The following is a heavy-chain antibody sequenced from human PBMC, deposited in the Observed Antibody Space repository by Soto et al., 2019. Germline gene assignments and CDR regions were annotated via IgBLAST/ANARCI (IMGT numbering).Heavy chain of an antibody. J-gene: IGHJ4*02. CDR1: GGSISSYY. Sequence: SETLSLTCTVSGGSISSYYLSWIRQPPGKGLEWIGYIYYSGSTNYNPSLKSRVTISVDTSKNQFSLKLSSVTAADTAVYYCARGPVAAAGRYFDYWGQGTLVTVSS. V-gene: IGHV4-59*08. CDR2: IYYSGST. CDR3: ARGPVAAAGRYFDY. D-gene: IGHD6-13*01.